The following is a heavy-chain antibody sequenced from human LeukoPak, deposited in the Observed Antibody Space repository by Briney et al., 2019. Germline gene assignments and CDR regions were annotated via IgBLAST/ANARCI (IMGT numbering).Heavy chain of an antibody. Sequence: SETLSLTCTVSGGSISSYYWSWIRQPAGKGLEWIGRIYTSGSTNYNPSLKSRVTMSVDTSKNQFSLKLSSVTAADTAVYYCARHCPDYYDSSGYWDYMDVWGKGTTVTISS. CDR3: ARHCPDYYDSSGYWDYMDV. J-gene: IGHJ6*03. CDR1: GGSISSYY. CDR2: IYTSGST. V-gene: IGHV4-4*07. D-gene: IGHD3-22*01.